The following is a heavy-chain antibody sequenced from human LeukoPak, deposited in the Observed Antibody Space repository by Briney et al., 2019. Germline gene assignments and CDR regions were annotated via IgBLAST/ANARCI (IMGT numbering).Heavy chain of an antibody. V-gene: IGHV4-31*03. CDR2: IYYSGST. Sequence: PSQTLSLTCTVSGGSISSGVYYWSWIRQHPGKGLEWIGYIYYSGSTYYNPSLKSRVTISVDTSKNQFSLKLSSVTAADTAVYYCARDRSVVVTAPSGIDIWGQGTMVTVSS. CDR1: GGSISSGVYY. J-gene: IGHJ3*02. D-gene: IGHD2-21*02. CDR3: ARDRSVVVTAPSGIDI.